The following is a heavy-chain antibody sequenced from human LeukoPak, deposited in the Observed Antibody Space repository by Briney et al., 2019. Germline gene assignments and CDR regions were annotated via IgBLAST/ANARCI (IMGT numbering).Heavy chain of an antibody. CDR3: AKMKGHPLPKYYMDV. CDR1: GFTFSGFA. Sequence: PGGSLRLSCAASGFTFSGFAMSWVRRTPGKGPEWVSGISGSGDNTLYADSVRSRFTISRDNSKNTLYLEMNSLRAEDTAIYYCAKMKGHPLPKYYMDVWGQGTTVTVSS. J-gene: IGHJ6*03. V-gene: IGHV3-23*01. CDR2: ISGSGDNT.